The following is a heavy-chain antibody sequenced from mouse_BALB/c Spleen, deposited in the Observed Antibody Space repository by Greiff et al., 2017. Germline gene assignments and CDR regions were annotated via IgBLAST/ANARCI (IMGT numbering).Heavy chain of an antibody. Sequence: EVQLVESGGGLVQPGGSLKLSCAASGFTFSSYGMSWVRQTPDKRLELVATINSNGGSTYYPDSVKGRFTISRDNAKNTLYLQMSSLKSEDTAMYYCARELLRRYWYFDVWGAGTTVTVSS. D-gene: IGHD1-2*01. CDR1: GFTFSSYG. CDR2: INSNGGST. V-gene: IGHV5-6-3*01. CDR3: ARELLRRYWYFDV. J-gene: IGHJ1*01.